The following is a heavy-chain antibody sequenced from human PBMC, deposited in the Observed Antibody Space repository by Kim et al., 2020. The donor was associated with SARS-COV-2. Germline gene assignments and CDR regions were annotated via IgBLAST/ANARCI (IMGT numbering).Heavy chain of an antibody. D-gene: IGHD2-2*01. CDR2: INPSGGST. Sequence: ASVKVSCKASGYTFTSYYMHWVRQAPGQGLEWMGIINPSGGSTSYAQKFQGRVTMTRDTSTSTVYMELSSLRSEDTAVYYCASPASLYQPFDYWGQGTLVTVSS. CDR3: ASPASLYQPFDY. CDR1: GYTFTSYY. V-gene: IGHV1-46*01. J-gene: IGHJ4*02.